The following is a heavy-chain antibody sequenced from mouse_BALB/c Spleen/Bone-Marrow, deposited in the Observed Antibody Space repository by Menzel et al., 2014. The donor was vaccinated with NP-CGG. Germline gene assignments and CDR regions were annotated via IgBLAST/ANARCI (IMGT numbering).Heavy chain of an antibody. D-gene: IGHD2-14*01. J-gene: IGHJ4*01. CDR3: RAYYRYDGYAMDY. CDR2: IDPETGGT. CDR1: GYTFTDYE. Sequence: QVQLQQSGAELVRPGASVTLSCKASGYTFTDYERHWVKQTPVHGLEWIGAIDPETGGTAYNQKFKGKATLTADKSSSTAYMELRSLTSEDSAVYYCRAYYRYDGYAMDYWGQGTSVTVSS. V-gene: IGHV1-15*01.